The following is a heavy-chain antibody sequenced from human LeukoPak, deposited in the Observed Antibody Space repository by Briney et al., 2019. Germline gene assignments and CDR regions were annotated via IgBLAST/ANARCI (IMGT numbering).Heavy chain of an antibody. CDR1: GYTFTSYG. D-gene: IGHD3-16*01. J-gene: IGHJ6*03. CDR2: ISAYNGNT. Sequence: APVKVSCKASGYTFTSYGISWVRQAPGQGLEWMGWISAYNGNTNYAQKLQGRVTMTTDTSTSTAYMELRSLRSDDTAVYYGATVNAGGGYYYYMDVWGKGTTVTVSS. CDR3: ATVNAGGGYYYYMDV. V-gene: IGHV1-18*01.